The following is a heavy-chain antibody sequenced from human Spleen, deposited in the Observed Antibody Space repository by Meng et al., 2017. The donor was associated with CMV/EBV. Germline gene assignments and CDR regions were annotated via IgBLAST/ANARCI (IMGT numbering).Heavy chain of an antibody. V-gene: IGHV1-69*08. D-gene: IGHD1-26*01. CDR3: ARDRGGRNYADAFDI. Sequence: SVKVSCKASGTTFSSYTITWVRQAPGQGLKWMGRFIPILRTTDYAQKFQGRLTISSDQSTTTGFMELTSLRSDDTAVYYCARDRGGRNYADAFDIWGQGTLVTVSS. CDR1: GTTFSSYT. CDR2: FIPILRTT. J-gene: IGHJ3*02.